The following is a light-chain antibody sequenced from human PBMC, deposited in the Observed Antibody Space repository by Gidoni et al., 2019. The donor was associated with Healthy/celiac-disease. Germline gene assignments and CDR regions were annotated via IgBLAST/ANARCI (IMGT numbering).Light chain of an antibody. CDR2: DVS. CDR1: SRDVGGYNS. CDR3: CSYAGSYVWV. J-gene: IGLJ2*01. Sequence: PGQSVTISCTGTSRDVGGYNSVSWYQQHPGKAPKLMIYDVSKRPSGFPDLFSGSKSGNTASLTISGLQAEDEADYYCCSYAGSYVWVFGGGTKLTVL. V-gene: IGLV2-11*01.